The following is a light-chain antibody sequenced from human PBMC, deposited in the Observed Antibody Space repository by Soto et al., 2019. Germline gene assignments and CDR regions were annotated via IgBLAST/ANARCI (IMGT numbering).Light chain of an antibody. CDR2: ADS. CDR3: AVWDDSLNGLWV. CDR1: KSNIGSNE. Sequence: QSVLTQPPSASGTPGQRVTISCSGSKSNIGSNEVYWYQQLPGTAPKFLIYADSQRPSGVPDRFSASKSGTSASLTISGLRSEDEADYYCAVWDDSLNGLWVFGGGTKLTVL. J-gene: IGLJ3*02. V-gene: IGLV1-47*02.